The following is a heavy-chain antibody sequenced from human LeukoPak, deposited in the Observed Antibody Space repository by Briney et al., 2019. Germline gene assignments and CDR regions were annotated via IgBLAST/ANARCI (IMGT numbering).Heavy chain of an antibody. J-gene: IGHJ6*03. Sequence: PSETLSLTCTVSGYSISSGYYWGWIRQPPGKGLEWIGSIYYSGSTYYNPSLKSRVTISVDTSKNQFSLKLSSVTAADTAVYYCARDRRYSYAAYYYYMDVWGKGTTVTVSS. CDR3: ARDRRYSYAAYYYYMDV. D-gene: IGHD5-18*01. V-gene: IGHV4-38-2*02. CDR1: GYSISSGYY. CDR2: IYYSGST.